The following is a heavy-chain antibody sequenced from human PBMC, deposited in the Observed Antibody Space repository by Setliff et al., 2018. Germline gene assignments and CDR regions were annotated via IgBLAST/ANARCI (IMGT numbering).Heavy chain of an antibody. D-gene: IGHD3-10*01. Sequence: ASVKVSCKASGYSFTTYYMHWVRQAPGQGLEWIGWVTVYNGNTKYAQNLQGRLTLTTNISTSTAYMELGSLTTDDTAVYYCARVESMVRGKNILRHSDYWGQGIQVTVSS. V-gene: IGHV1-18*04. CDR2: VTVYNGNT. CDR3: ARVESMVRGKNILRHSDY. CDR1: GYSFTTYY. J-gene: IGHJ4*02.